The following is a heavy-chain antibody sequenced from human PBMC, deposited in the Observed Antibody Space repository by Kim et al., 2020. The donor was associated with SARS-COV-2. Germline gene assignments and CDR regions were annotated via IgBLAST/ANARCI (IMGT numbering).Heavy chain of an antibody. J-gene: IGHJ4*02. Sequence: SGSTNYNPSLKSRVTISVDTSKNQFSLKMSSVTSADTAVYSCARGQLWLDYWGQGTLVTVSS. CDR3: ARGQLWLDY. CDR2: SGST. D-gene: IGHD5-18*01. V-gene: IGHV4-59*09.